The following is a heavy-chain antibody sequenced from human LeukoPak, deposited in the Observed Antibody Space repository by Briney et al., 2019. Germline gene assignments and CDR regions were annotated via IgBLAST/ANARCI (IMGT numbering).Heavy chain of an antibody. Sequence: SETLSLTCTVSGGSISSSSYYWGWIRQPPGKGLEWIGSIYHGGSTYYNPSLKSRVTISVDTSKNQFSLKLSSVTAADTAVYYCARVRCSGGSCPYYYYYYYMDVWGKGTTVTVSS. D-gene: IGHD2-15*01. CDR3: ARVRCSGGSCPYYYYYYYMDV. V-gene: IGHV4-39*07. CDR1: GGSISSSSYY. CDR2: IYHGGST. J-gene: IGHJ6*03.